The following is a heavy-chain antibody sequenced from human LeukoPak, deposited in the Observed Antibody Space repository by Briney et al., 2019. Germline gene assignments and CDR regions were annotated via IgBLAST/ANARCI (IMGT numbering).Heavy chain of an antibody. D-gene: IGHD1-1*01. CDR2: IRYDGSNK. CDR3: AKYRDPWKSTSISDFDY. Sequence: GGSLRLSCGASGLTFSTYGMHWVRQAPGKGLEWVAFIRYDGSNKYYADSVKGRFTISRDNSKNTLYLQMNSLRAEDTAVYFCAKYRDPWKSTSISDFDYWGQGTLVTVSS. V-gene: IGHV3-30*02. CDR1: GLTFSTYG. J-gene: IGHJ4*02.